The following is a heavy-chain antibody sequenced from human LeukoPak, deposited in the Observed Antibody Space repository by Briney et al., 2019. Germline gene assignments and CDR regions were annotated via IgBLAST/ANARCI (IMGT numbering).Heavy chain of an antibody. V-gene: IGHV1-2*02. Sequence: GASVKVSCKASGYTFTGYYMHWVRQAPGQGLEGMGSINPISGDTNYAQMFQGGVTMTGDTSISTAYMELSRLRSDDTAVYYCARGVDLYSNYFDYWGQGTPVTVSS. J-gene: IGHJ4*02. CDR3: ARGVDLYSNYFDY. CDR2: INPISGDT. CDR1: GYTFTGYY. D-gene: IGHD4-11*01.